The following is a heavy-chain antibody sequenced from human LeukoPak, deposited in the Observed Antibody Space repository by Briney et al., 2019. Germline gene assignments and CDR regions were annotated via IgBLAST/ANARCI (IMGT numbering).Heavy chain of an antibody. CDR1: GFTFSSYS. J-gene: IGHJ4*02. CDR3: ARDPLRLGELSDGVDY. Sequence: GGSLRLSCAASGFTFSSYSMNWVRQAPGKGLEWVSSISSSSSYIYYADSVKGRFTISRDNAKNSLYLQMNSLRAEDTAVYYCARDPLRLGELSDGVDYWGQGTLVTVSS. CDR2: ISSSSSYI. D-gene: IGHD3-16*02. V-gene: IGHV3-21*01.